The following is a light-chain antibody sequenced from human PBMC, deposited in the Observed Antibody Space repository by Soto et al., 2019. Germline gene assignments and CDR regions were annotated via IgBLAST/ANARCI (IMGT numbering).Light chain of an antibody. Sequence: QSVLTQPPSASGTPGQRVTISCSGSSSNIGSNYVYWYQQLPGTAPKLLIYTNDQRPSGVPDRFSGSKSGTSASLAISGLRSEDEADYYCAAWDDSPRGWVFGGGTKVTVL. CDR2: TND. CDR1: SSNIGSNY. CDR3: AAWDDSPRGWV. V-gene: IGLV1-47*02. J-gene: IGLJ3*02.